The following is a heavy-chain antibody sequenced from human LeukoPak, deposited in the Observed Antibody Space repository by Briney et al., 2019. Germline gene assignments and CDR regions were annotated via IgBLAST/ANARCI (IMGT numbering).Heavy chain of an antibody. V-gene: IGHV4-30-4*01. D-gene: IGHD4-23*01. J-gene: IGHJ3*02. CDR1: GGSISSGDYY. Sequence: SQTLSLTCTVSGGSISSGDYYWSWIRQPPGKGLEWIGYIYYSGSTYYNPSLKSRVTISVDTSKNQFSLKLSSVTAAGTAVYYCARDPTFVGYGGNFSHDAFDIWGQGTMVTVSS. CDR3: ARDPTFVGYGGNFSHDAFDI. CDR2: IYYSGST.